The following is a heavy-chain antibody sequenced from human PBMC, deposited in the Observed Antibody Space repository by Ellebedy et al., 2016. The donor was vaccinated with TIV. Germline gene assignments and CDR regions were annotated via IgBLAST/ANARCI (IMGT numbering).Heavy chain of an antibody. CDR3: AKDDDVSVRIRFDP. J-gene: IGHJ5*02. CDR2: IPGIGGGDNT. Sequence: GESLKISCAASGFTFSTFAMSWVRQAPGKELEWVSTIPGIGGGDNTYYADSVRGPFTISRDDSKNTVYLQMNSLRAEDTAVYYCAKDDDVSVRIRFDPWGQGTLVTVSS. V-gene: IGHV3-23*01. D-gene: IGHD3-16*01. CDR1: GFTFSTFA.